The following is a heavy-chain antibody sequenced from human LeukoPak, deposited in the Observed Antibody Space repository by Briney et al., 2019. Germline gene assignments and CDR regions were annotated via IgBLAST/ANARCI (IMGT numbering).Heavy chain of an antibody. V-gene: IGHV4-4*07. CDR2: IYTSGST. Sequence: SETLSLTCTVSGGSISNYYWSWIRQPAGKGLEWIGRIYTSGSTNYNPSLKSRVTMSVDTSKNQFSLKLSSVTAADTAVYYCARDSGVYCSGGSCYTFDYWGQGTLVTVSS. D-gene: IGHD2-15*01. CDR3: ARDSGVYCSGGSCYTFDY. J-gene: IGHJ4*02. CDR1: GGSISNYY.